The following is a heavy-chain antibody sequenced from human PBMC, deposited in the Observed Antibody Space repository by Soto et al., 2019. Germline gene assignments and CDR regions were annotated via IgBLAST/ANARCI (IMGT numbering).Heavy chain of an antibody. CDR2: VHHSGST. V-gene: IGHV4-4*02. CDR1: GGSISSLYW. CDR3: ARRDYYASTGYYTY. J-gene: IGHJ1*01. D-gene: IGHD3-22*01. Sequence: SETLSLTCAVSGGSISSLYWWSWVRQPPGRGLEWIGEVHHSGSTNYNPSLKSRVTISVDKSKNQFSLKLSSVTAADTAMYYCARRDYYASTGYYTYWGQGALVTVSS.